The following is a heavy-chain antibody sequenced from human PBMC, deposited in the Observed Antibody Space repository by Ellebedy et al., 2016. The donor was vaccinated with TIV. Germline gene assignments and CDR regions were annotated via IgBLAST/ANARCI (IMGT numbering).Heavy chain of an antibody. V-gene: IGHV3-30*03. J-gene: IGHJ4*02. CDR3: ARRGYYDSSGYYVYYFDY. D-gene: IGHD3-22*01. CDR2: ISYDGSNK. Sequence: GESLKISXAASGFTFSSYGMHWVRQAPGKGLEWVAVISYDGSNKYYADSVKGRFTISRDNSKNTLYLQMNSLRAEDTAVYYCARRGYYDSSGYYVYYFDYWGQGTLVTVSS. CDR1: GFTFSSYG.